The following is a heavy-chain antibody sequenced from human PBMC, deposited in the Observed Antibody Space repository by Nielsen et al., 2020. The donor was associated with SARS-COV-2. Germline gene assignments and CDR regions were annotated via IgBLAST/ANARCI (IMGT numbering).Heavy chain of an antibody. CDR3: VSIAVTTHAFDI. CDR2: IYYSGST. CDR1: GGSISSGGYY. J-gene: IGHJ3*02. D-gene: IGHD4-17*01. Sequence: SETLSLTCTVSGGSISSGGYYWSWIRQHPGKGLEWIGYIYYSGSTYYNPSPKSRVTISVDTSKNQFSLKLSSVTAADTAVYYCVSIAVTTHAFDIWGQGTMVTVSS. V-gene: IGHV4-31*03.